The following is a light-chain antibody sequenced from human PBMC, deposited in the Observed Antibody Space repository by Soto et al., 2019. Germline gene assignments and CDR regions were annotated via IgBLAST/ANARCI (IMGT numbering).Light chain of an antibody. CDR3: SSYAGSSNV. Sequence: ALTQPPSASGSPGQSVAISCTGTSSDVGGYNYVSWYQQHPGKAPKLMIYEVNKRPSGVPDRFSGSKSGNTASLPVSGLQAEDEADYYCSSYAGSSNVFGTGTKVTVL. J-gene: IGLJ1*01. CDR1: SSDVGGYNY. CDR2: EVN. V-gene: IGLV2-8*01.